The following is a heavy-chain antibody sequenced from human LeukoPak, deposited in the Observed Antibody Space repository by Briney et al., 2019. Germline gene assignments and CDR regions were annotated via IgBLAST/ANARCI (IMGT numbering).Heavy chain of an antibody. J-gene: IGHJ4*02. V-gene: IGHV4-59*01. Sequence: PSETLSLTCTVSGDSISSYYWSWIRQPPGKGLEWIGYIYYSGRTNYNPSLKSRVTISVDTSKNQFSLKLSSVTAADTAVYYCARTFQTYYYDSSGYVHDYWGQGTLVTVSS. CDR3: ARTFQTYYYDSSGYVHDY. D-gene: IGHD3-22*01. CDR2: IYYSGRT. CDR1: GDSISSYY.